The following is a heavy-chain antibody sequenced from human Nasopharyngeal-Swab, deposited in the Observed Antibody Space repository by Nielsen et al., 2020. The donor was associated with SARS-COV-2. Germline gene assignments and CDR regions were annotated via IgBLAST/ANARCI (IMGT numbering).Heavy chain of an antibody. V-gene: IGHV3-48*04. D-gene: IGHD3-3*01. CDR3: ARDRDSWSGYRLVAGWLGP. Sequence: WIRQPPAPGLERLSYISSRSNTRYYADSVKGRFTISRDNAKNSLYLQMNSLRAEDTAVYYCARDRDSWSGYRLVAGWLGPWGQGTLVTGSS. J-gene: IGHJ5*02. CDR2: ISSRSNTR.